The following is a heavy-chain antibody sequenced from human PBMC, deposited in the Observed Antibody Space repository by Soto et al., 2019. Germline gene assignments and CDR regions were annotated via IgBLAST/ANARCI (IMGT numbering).Heavy chain of an antibody. CDR1: GLTFSTYA. CDR3: AKDQPKLYVSGGGYDKAGGDY. CDR2: ISGNGANT. D-gene: IGHD3-22*01. Sequence: EVQLLGSGGGLVQPGGSLRLSCAASGLTFSTYAMSWVRQAPGKGLEWVSSISGNGANTYYTDSVKGRFIISRDNSKNTLSLQMNTLSAEDTPLYYCAKDQPKLYVSGGGYDKAGGDYWGQGTLVTVSS. V-gene: IGHV3-23*01. J-gene: IGHJ4*02.